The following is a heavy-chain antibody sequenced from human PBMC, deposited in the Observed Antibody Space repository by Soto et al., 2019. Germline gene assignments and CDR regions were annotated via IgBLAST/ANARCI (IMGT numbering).Heavy chain of an antibody. D-gene: IGHD2-15*01. Sequence: SETLSLTCTVSGGSITSSSYYWGWIRQPPGKGLEWIGSIYYSGNTYYTPSLKSRVTISVDTSKNQFSLKLSSVTAADTAVYYCAREGGRYCSGGSCQVDYWGQGTLVTVS. CDR2: IYYSGNT. J-gene: IGHJ4*02. CDR1: GGSITSSSYY. V-gene: IGHV4-39*02. CDR3: AREGGRYCSGGSCQVDY.